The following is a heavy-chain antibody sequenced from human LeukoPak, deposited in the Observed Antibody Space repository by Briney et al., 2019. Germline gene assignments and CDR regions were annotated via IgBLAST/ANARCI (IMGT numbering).Heavy chain of an antibody. CDR2: INHSGST. CDR3: ARKYYYGSGGNFDY. V-gene: IGHV4-34*01. Sequence: PSETLSLTCAVYGGSFSGYYWSWIRQPPGKGLEWIGEINHSGSTNSNPSLKSRVTISVDTSKNQFSLKLTSVTAADTAVYYCARKYYYGSGGNFDYWGQGTLVTVSS. CDR1: GGSFSGYY. J-gene: IGHJ4*02. D-gene: IGHD3-10*01.